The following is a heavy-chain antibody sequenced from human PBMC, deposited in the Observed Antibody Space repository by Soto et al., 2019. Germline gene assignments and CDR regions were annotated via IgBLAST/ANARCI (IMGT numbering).Heavy chain of an antibody. V-gene: IGHV4-39*07. CDR2: IFYAGNT. Sequence: PSETLSLTCNVSGGSISSSRSYWAWFRQPPGKELEWIANIFYAGNTYYNPSLKSRVTVSVDTSKNQFSLRLSSVTAADTAVYYCAREGSRSYQRNWFDTWGQGIRVTVSS. J-gene: IGHJ5*02. CDR1: GGSISSSRSY. D-gene: IGHD3-10*01. CDR3: AREGSRSYQRNWFDT.